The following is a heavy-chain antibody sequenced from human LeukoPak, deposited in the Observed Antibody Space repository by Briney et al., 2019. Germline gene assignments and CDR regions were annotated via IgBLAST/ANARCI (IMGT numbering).Heavy chain of an antibody. CDR2: INHSGST. CDR3: ARDHLYGDYGLAY. J-gene: IGHJ4*02. CDR1: GGSFSGYY. Sequence: SGTLSLTCAVYGGSFSGYYWSWIRQPPGKRLEWIGEINHSGSTNYNPSLKSRVTISVDTSKNQFSLKLTSVTAADTAVYYCARDHLYGDYGLAYWGQGTLVTVSS. V-gene: IGHV4-34*01. D-gene: IGHD4-17*01.